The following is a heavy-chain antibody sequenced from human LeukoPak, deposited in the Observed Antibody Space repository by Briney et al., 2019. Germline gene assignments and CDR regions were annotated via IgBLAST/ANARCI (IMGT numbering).Heavy chain of an antibody. D-gene: IGHD1-26*01. CDR1: GGSMSSYY. J-gene: IGHJ4*02. CDR3: ARQPYMLGAYYFDY. V-gene: IGHV4-59*08. CDR2: IFYSGST. Sequence: PSETLSLTRTVSGGSMSSYYWSWIRQPPGKGLEWIGYIFYSGSTNYNPSLKSRVTLSVDTSKNQFSLKLGSVTAADTAVYYCARQPYMLGAYYFDYWGQGTLVTVSS.